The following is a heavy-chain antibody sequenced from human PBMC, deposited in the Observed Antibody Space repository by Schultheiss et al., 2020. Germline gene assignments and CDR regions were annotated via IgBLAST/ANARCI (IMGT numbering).Heavy chain of an antibody. CDR2: IYYSGST. Sequence: SETLSLTCTVSGGSISSGGYYWSWIRQHPGKGLEWIGYIYYSGSTNYNPSLKSRVTISVDTSKNQFSLKLSSVTAADTAVYYCARATGTTFYFYYYYYMDVWGKGTTVTVSS. V-gene: IGHV4-61*08. CDR1: GGSISSGGYY. D-gene: IGHD1-1*01. CDR3: ARATGTTFYFYYYYYMDV. J-gene: IGHJ6*03.